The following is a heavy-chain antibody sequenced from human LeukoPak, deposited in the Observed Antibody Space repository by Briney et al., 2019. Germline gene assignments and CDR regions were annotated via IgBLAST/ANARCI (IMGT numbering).Heavy chain of an antibody. Sequence: SETQSLTCTVSGGSISSYYWSWIRQPPGKGLEWIGYIYYSGSTNYNPSLKSRVTISVDTSKNQFSLKLSSVTAADTAVYYCASSSGWLVFDYWGQGTLVTVSS. CDR3: ASSSGWLVFDY. CDR2: IYYSGST. V-gene: IGHV4-59*01. CDR1: GGSISSYY. D-gene: IGHD6-19*01. J-gene: IGHJ4*02.